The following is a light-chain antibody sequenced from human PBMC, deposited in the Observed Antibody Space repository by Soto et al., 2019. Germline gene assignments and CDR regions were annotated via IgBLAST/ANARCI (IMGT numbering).Light chain of an antibody. CDR3: QQYGSSRT. V-gene: IGKV3-20*01. CDR1: QSFSSSY. J-gene: IGKJ1*01. CDR2: GAS. Sequence: EIVLTQSPGTLSLSPGERANLSCRASQSFSSSYLAWYQQKPGQAPRLLIYGASSRATGIPDRFSGSGSGTDFTLTISRLEPEDFAVYYCQQYGSSRTFGQGTKVEIK.